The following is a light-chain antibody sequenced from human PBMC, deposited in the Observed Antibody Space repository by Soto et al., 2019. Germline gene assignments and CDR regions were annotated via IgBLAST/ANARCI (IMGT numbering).Light chain of an antibody. J-gene: IGKJ5*01. CDR3: QQRSNWLGIT. Sequence: EIVMTQSPATLSVSPGERATLSCRASQGSKDYVAWFQQKPGQAPRLLIYGASTRATAIPARFSGSGSGTEFTLSISSLQSEDFAVYYCQQRSNWLGITFGQGTRLEIK. CDR2: GAS. V-gene: IGKV3-15*01. CDR1: QGSKDY.